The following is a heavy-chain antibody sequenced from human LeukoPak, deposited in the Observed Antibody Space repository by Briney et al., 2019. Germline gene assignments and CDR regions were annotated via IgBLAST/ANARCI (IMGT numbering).Heavy chain of an antibody. CDR2: ISSNGGNT. Sequence: GGSLRLSYAASRFTFSNYAMHWVRQAPGKGLEHVSAISSNGGNTHYANSVKGRFTISRDNSKNTLYLQMGSLRPEDMAVYYCARLPVDAFDIWGQGTMVTVSS. CDR3: ARLPVDAFDI. V-gene: IGHV3-64*01. J-gene: IGHJ3*02. CDR1: RFTFSNYA.